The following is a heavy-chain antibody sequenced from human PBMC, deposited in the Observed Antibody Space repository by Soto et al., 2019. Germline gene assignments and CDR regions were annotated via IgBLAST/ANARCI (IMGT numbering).Heavy chain of an antibody. CDR2: ISSGSSYI. Sequence: EVQLVESGGGLVKPGGSLRLSCEASGFTFSSYSMNWVRQAPGKGLEWVSSISSGSSYIYYADSVKGRFTISRDNAKNSLYLQMNSLRAEDTAVYSCAREYCSSTGCRDYWRPGTLVTVS. V-gene: IGHV3-21*01. J-gene: IGHJ4*02. CDR3: AREYCSSTGCRDY. D-gene: IGHD2-2*01. CDR1: GFTFSSYS.